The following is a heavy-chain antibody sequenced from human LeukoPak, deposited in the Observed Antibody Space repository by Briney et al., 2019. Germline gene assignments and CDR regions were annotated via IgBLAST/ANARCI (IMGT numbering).Heavy chain of an antibody. V-gene: IGHV4-34*01. D-gene: IGHD6-19*01. CDR3: ARGDHSSGWRGFDY. Sequence: SETLSLTCAVYGGSFSGYYWSWIRQPPGKGLEWIGEINHSGSTNYNPSLKSRVTISVDTSKNQFSLKLSSVTAADTAVYYCARGDHSSGWRGFDYWGQGTLVTVSS. J-gene: IGHJ4*02. CDR2: INHSGST. CDR1: GGSFSGYY.